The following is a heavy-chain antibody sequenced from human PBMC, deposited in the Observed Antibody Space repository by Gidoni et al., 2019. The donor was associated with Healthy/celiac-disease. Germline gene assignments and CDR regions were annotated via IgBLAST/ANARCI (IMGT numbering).Heavy chain of an antibody. D-gene: IGHD6-6*01. Sequence: QVQLVQSGAEVKKPGASVKVSCKASGYTFTSYYMHWVRQAPGQGLEWMGIINPSVGSTSYAQKFQGRVTMTRDTSTSTVYMELSSLRSEDTAVYYCARGGLKVASIAAPTAHFDYWGQGTLVTVSS. V-gene: IGHV1-46*01. CDR2: INPSVGST. CDR1: GYTFTSYY. J-gene: IGHJ4*02. CDR3: ARGGLKVASIAAPTAHFDY.